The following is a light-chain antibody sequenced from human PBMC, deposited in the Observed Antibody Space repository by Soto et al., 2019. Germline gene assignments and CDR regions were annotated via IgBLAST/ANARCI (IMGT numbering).Light chain of an antibody. J-gene: IGLJ1*01. V-gene: IGLV2-8*01. CDR3: SSFVGSNIFV. CDR1: RSDVGRYNY. Sequence: QSALTQPRSASGSPGQSVTISCTGTRSDVGRYNYVSWYQLHPGKVPKLLIYEVTKRPSGIPDRFSGSKSGNTASLTVSGLQAEDEADYYCSSFVGSNIFVCGSGTKVTVL. CDR2: EVT.